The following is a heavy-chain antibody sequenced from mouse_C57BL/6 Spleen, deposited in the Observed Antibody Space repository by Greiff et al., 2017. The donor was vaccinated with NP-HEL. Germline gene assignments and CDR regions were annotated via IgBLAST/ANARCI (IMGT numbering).Heavy chain of an antibody. V-gene: IGHV1-69*01. CDR2: IDPSDSYT. J-gene: IGHJ4*01. CDR3: ARGGDGYYSYYYAMDY. D-gene: IGHD2-3*01. Sequence: VQLQQPGAELVMPGASVKLSCKASGYTFTSYWMHWVKQRPGQGLEWIGEIDPSDSYTNYNQKFKGKSTLTVDKSSSTAYMQLSSLTSEDSAVYYCARGGDGYYSYYYAMDYWGQGTSVTVSS. CDR1: GYTFTSYW.